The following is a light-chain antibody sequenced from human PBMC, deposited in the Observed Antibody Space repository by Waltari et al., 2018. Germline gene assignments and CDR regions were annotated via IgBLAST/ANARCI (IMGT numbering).Light chain of an antibody. CDR2: EAS. Sequence: EIVMTQSPATLSVSPGERATLSCRASQSVTSNLAWYQQKPGQAPRLLIYEASTRATGISARFSGSGSGTEFTLTISSLQSEDFVVYYCQQYNRWPPITFGQGTRLEIK. CDR3: QQYNRWPPIT. CDR1: QSVTSN. V-gene: IGKV3-15*01. J-gene: IGKJ5*01.